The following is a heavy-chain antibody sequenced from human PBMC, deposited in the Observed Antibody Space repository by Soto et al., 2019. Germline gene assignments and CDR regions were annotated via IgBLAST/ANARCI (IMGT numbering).Heavy chain of an antibody. CDR2: IIPILGTP. Sequence: QVQLVQSGTEVKKPGSSVKVSCKASGGSFSSYAFSWVRQAPGQGLEWMGGIIPILGTPNYAQKFQGRVTLTADESTSTAYMELSSLRSEDTAVYYCARDGGRYYDSSGSFDHWGQGTLVNVSS. D-gene: IGHD3-22*01. CDR3: ARDGGRYYDSSGSFDH. V-gene: IGHV1-69*01. J-gene: IGHJ4*02. CDR1: GGSFSSYA.